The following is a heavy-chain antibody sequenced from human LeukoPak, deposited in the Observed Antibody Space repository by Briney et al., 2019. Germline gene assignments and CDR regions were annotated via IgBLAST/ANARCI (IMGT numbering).Heavy chain of an antibody. CDR2: IYYSGST. D-gene: IGHD6-19*01. CDR3: ARHARGWHSLSSDYFCYYGMDV. Sequence: KPSETLSLTCTVSGGSISSYYWSWIRQPPGKGLERIGFIYYSGSTYYNPSLNSRVAISVDTSKNQFSLKLSSVTAADTAVYFCARHARGWHSLSSDYFCYYGMDVWGQGTTVTVSS. J-gene: IGHJ6*02. CDR1: GGSISSYY. V-gene: IGHV4-59*08.